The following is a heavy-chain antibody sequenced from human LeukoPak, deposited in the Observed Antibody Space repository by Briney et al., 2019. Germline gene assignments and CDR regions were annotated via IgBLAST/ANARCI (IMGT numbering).Heavy chain of an antibody. J-gene: IGHJ4*02. D-gene: IGHD3-9*01. CDR1: GFTFRTYA. CDR3: AKYHIKGYYDILTGYPLFDY. V-gene: IGHV3-23*01. CDR2: ISDSGDGT. Sequence: PGGSLRLSCAASGFTFRTYAMSWVRQAPGKGLEWVSGISDSGDGTYYAESVKGRFTISRDNSKNTLYLQMNSLRAEDTAVYYCAKYHIKGYYDILTGYPLFDYWGQGTLVTVSS.